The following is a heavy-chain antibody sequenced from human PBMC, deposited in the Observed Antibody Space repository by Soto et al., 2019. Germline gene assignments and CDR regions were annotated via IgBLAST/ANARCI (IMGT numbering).Heavy chain of an antibody. J-gene: IGHJ6*02. CDR3: ARPEYSSSSYGMDV. CDR2: ISSSSITI. D-gene: IGHD6-6*01. CDR1: GFTFSSYS. V-gene: IGHV3-48*02. Sequence: EVQLVESGGGLVQPGGSLRLSCAASGFTFSSYSMNWVRQAPGKGLEWVSYISSSSITIYYADSVKGRFTICRDNAKNSLYLQMNSLRDEDTAVYYCARPEYSSSSYGMDVWGQGTTVTVSS.